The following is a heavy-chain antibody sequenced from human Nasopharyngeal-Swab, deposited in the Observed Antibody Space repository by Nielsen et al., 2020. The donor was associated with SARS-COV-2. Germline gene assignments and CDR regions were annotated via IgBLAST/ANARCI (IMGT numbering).Heavy chain of an antibody. Sequence: ASVKVSCKASGFTFTNYYIHWVRQAPGQGLEWTAIINPSGGSPTYAQRFQGRVTMTWDTSTGTVYMEISSLRFDDTAVYYCARDPMMCRSTSCAFDHWGQGTLVTVSS. CDR1: GFTFTNYY. CDR3: ARDPMMCRSTSCAFDH. V-gene: IGHV1-46*01. J-gene: IGHJ4*02. CDR2: INPSGGSP. D-gene: IGHD2-2*01.